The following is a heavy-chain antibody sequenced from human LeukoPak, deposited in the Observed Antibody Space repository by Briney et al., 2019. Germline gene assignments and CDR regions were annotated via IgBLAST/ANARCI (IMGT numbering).Heavy chain of an antibody. Sequence: SETLSLTCTVSGGSISSYYWSWIRQPPGKGLEWIGYIYYSGSTNYNPSLKSRVTISVDTSKNQFSLKLSFATAADTAVYYCARDLPYCSGGSCSTWGQGTLVTVSS. D-gene: IGHD2-15*01. CDR2: IYYSGST. CDR3: ARDLPYCSGGSCST. CDR1: GGSISSYY. V-gene: IGHV4-59*01. J-gene: IGHJ5*02.